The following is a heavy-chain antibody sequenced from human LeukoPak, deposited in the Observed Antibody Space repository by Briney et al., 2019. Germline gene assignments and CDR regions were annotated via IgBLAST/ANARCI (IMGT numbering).Heavy chain of an antibody. V-gene: IGHV3-7*01. J-gene: IGHJ6*03. Sequence: GGSLRLSCAASGFTFSSYWMSWVRQAPGKGLEWVANIKQDGSEKYYVDSVKGRFTISRDNAKNSLYLQMNSLRAEDTAVYYCARVSPQDYGSGSYPYYYYYYYMDVWGKGTTVTVSS. D-gene: IGHD3-10*01. CDR3: ARVSPQDYGSGSYPYYYYYYYMDV. CDR1: GFTFSSYW. CDR2: IKQDGSEK.